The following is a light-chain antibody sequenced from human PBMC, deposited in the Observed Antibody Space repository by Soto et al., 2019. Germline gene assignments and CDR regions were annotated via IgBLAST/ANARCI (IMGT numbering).Light chain of an antibody. CDR3: SSSTSSSTYVV. V-gene: IGLV2-14*01. J-gene: IGLJ2*01. Sequence: QSVLTQPASVSGSPGQSITISCTGTSSDVGGYNYVSWYQQHPGKAPKLMIYDVSNRPSGVSNRFSGSKSGNTASLTISGLQADDEADYYCSSSTSSSTYVVFGGGTKVTVL. CDR2: DVS. CDR1: SSDVGGYNY.